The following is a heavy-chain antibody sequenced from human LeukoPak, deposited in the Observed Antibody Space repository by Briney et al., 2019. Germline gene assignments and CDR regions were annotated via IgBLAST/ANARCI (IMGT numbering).Heavy chain of an antibody. J-gene: IGHJ4*02. CDR3: ASFRITIFGVVIITTYYFDY. D-gene: IGHD3-3*01. CDR1: GGSISSYY. CDR2: IYYSGST. Sequence: PSETLSLTCTVSGGSISSYYWSWIRQPPGKGLEWIGSIYYSGSTYYNPSLKSRVTISVDTSKNQFSLKLSSVTAADTAVYYCASFRITIFGVVIITTYYFDYWGQGTLVTVSS. V-gene: IGHV4-39*07.